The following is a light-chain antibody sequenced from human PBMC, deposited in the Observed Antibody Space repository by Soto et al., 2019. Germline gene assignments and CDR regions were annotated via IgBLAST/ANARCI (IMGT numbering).Light chain of an antibody. V-gene: IGKV1-39*01. CDR3: QQYNSYSYWT. CDR1: QSISSY. CDR2: AAS. J-gene: IGKJ1*01. Sequence: DIQMTQSPSSLSASVGDRVTITCRASQSISSYLNWYQQKPGKAPKLLIYAASSLQSGVPSRFSGSGSGTDFTLTISSLQPEDFATYYCQQYNSYSYWTFGQGTKVEIK.